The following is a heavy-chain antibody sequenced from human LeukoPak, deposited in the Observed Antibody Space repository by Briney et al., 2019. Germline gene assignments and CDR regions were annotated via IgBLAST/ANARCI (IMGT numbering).Heavy chain of an antibody. CDR1: GYTFTSYY. CDR3: ASLFGVAGGPFDY. V-gene: IGHV1-46*01. Sequence: ASVKVSCKASGYTFTSYYMHWVRQAPGQGLEWMGIINPSGGSTSYAQRFQGRVTMTRDTSTSTVYMELSSLRSEDTAVYYCASLFGVAGGPFDYWGQGTLVTVSS. CDR2: INPSGGST. J-gene: IGHJ4*02. D-gene: IGHD3-3*01.